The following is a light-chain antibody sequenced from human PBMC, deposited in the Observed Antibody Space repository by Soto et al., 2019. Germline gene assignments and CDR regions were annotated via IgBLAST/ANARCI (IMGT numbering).Light chain of an antibody. Sequence: EITLTQSPGTLALSPGDGATLSCRASQTVNRNYLAWYHQRPGQPPRLLIYGVSNRASGVPDRFSGDRSGTEFTLTIGRLDPDDFGVYYCQQYIDSPRTFGQGTRVEVK. CDR3: QQYIDSPRT. CDR1: QTVNRNY. J-gene: IGKJ1*01. CDR2: GVS. V-gene: IGKV3-20*01.